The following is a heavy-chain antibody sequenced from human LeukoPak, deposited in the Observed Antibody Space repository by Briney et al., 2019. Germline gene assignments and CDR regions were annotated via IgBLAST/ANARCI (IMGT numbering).Heavy chain of an antibody. CDR1: GYSISSGYY. D-gene: IGHD3-22*01. CDR2: IYHSGST. J-gene: IGHJ3*02. Sequence: SETLSLTCTVSGYSISSGYYWGWIRQPPGKGLEWIGSIYHSGSTYYNPSLKSRVTVSVDTSKNQFSLKVSSVTAADTAVYYCASLTTADAFDIWGQGTMVTVSS. V-gene: IGHV4-38-2*02. CDR3: ASLTTADAFDI.